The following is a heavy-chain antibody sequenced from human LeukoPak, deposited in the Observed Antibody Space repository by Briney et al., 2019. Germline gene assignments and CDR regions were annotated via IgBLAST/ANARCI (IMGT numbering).Heavy chain of an antibody. CDR1: GYTFTGYY. Sequence: ASVKVSCKASGYTFTGYYMHWVRQAPGQGLEWMGRINPNSGGTNYAQKFQGRVTMTRDTSISTAYMELSRLRSDDTAVYYCARGVYVWGSYRPYGYWGQGTLVTVSS. D-gene: IGHD3-16*02. J-gene: IGHJ4*02. CDR2: INPNSGGT. CDR3: ARGVYVWGSYRPYGY. V-gene: IGHV1-2*06.